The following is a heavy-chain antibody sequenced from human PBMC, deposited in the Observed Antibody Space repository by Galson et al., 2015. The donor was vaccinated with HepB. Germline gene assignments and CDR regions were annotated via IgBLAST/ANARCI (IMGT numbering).Heavy chain of an antibody. V-gene: IGHV2-5*01. CDR2: IYWNGDK. Sequence: PALVKPTQTLTLTCTFSGFSLTTSGVAVGWIRQPPGNALEWLALIYWNGDKHYSPSLLSRRTITKDTSKNQVVLTMTNMDPVDTGTFYCAHRLEYRRSRWNFDYWGQGTLVTVSS. D-gene: IGHD4-23*01. CDR1: GFSLTTSGVA. CDR3: AHRLEYRRSRWNFDY. J-gene: IGHJ4*02.